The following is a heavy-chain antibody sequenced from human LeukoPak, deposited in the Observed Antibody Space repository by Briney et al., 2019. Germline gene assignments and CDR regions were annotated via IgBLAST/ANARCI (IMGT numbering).Heavy chain of an antibody. CDR1: GFTSDDFA. J-gene: IGHJ6*03. CDR2: INWNSGTI. D-gene: IGHD3-10*01. V-gene: IGHV3-9*02. Sequence: PGGSLRLSCAASGFTSDDFAMHWVRQAPGKGLEWVSGINWNSGTIAYAVSVKGRFTISRDDAKNSLYLQMNSLRADDTALYYCVKDGEMGQKYYGSGRYYSYMDVWGKGTMVTVSS. CDR3: VKDGEMGQKYYGSGRYYSYMDV.